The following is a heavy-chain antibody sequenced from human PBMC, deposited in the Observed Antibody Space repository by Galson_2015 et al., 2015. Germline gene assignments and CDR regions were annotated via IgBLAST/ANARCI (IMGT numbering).Heavy chain of an antibody. Sequence: SETLSLTCTVSGDSVNSGRYYWSWIRQPPGKGLEWIGYMYNSGSADYNPSLKSRVTISVDTSKNQFSLKLASVTAADTAVYFCASFRNWEYYFDYWGPGTLVTVSS. CDR2: MYNSGSA. D-gene: IGHD1-1*01. CDR1: GDSVNSGRYY. J-gene: IGHJ4*02. V-gene: IGHV4-61*01. CDR3: ASFRNWEYYFDY.